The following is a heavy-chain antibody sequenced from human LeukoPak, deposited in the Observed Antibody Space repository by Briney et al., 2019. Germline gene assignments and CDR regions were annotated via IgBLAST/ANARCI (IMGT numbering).Heavy chain of an antibody. V-gene: IGHV1-2*06. J-gene: IGHJ4*02. CDR2: INPNSGGT. CDR1: GYTFTSYD. D-gene: IGHD5-18*01. CDR3: AREIRGYTYY. Sequence: GASVKVSCKASGYTFTSYDINWVRQATGQGLEWMGRINPNSGGTNYAQKFQGRVTMTRDTSISTAYMELSRLRSDDTAVYYCAREIRGYTYYWGQGTLVTVSS.